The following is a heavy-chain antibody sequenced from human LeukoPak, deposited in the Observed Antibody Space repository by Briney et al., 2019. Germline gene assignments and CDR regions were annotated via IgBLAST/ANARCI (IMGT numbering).Heavy chain of an antibody. J-gene: IGHJ4*02. CDR2: ISSSSSYI. CDR1: GFTFSSYS. V-gene: IGHV3-21*01. Sequence: GGSLRPSCAASGFTFSSYSMNWVRQAPGKGLEWVSSISSSSSYIYYADSVKGRLTISRDNAKNSLYLQMNSLRAEDTAVYYCXXDRNYGSGSYSDYWGQGTLVTVSS. D-gene: IGHD3-10*01. CDR3: XXDRNYGSGSYSDY.